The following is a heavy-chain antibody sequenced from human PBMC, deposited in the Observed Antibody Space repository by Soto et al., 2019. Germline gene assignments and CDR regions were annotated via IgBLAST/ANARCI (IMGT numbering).Heavy chain of an antibody. D-gene: IGHD6-13*01. CDR1: GYTFTSYG. V-gene: IGHV1-18*01. J-gene: IGHJ5*02. CDR3: ARVLAYSSSWYPQPEPNNWFDP. Sequence: ASVKVSCKASGYTFTSYGISWVRQAPGQGLEWMGWISAYNGNTNYAQKLQGRVTMTTDTSTSTAYMELRSLRSDDTAVYHCARVLAYSSSWYPQPEPNNWFDPWGQGTLVTFSS. CDR2: ISAYNGNT.